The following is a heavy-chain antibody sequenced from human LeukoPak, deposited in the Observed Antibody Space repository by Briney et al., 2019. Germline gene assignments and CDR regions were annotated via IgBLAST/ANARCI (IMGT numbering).Heavy chain of an antibody. Sequence: PSQTLSLTCSVSGVTISSDSYYWSWIRQPAGKGLEWIGRIYSSWRTNYNPYLRSRVTISLDPSKTQFSLRFRSVTAADTAVYYCAKAGPTGGDYYYYYYYMDVWGKGTTVSVSS. V-gene: IGHV4-61*02. CDR3: AKAGPTGGDYYYYYYYMDV. J-gene: IGHJ6*03. CDR2: IYSSWRT. D-gene: IGHD2-21*02. CDR1: GVTISSDSYY.